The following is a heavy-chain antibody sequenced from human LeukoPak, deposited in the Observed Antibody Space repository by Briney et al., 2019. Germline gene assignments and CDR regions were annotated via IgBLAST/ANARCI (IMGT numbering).Heavy chain of an antibody. D-gene: IGHD3-22*01. Sequence: SETLSLTCAVYGGSFSGCYWSWIRQPPGKGLEWIGEINHSGSTNYNPSLKSRVTISVDTSKNQFSLKLSSVTAADTAVYYCARLDSSGYYYSDYYYGMDVWGQGTTVTVSS. CDR3: ARLDSSGYYYSDYYYGMDV. CDR1: GGSFSGCY. J-gene: IGHJ6*02. V-gene: IGHV4-34*01. CDR2: INHSGST.